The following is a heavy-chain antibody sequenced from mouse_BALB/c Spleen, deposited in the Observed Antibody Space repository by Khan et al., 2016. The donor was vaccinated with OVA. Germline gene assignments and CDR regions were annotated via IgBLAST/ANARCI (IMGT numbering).Heavy chain of an antibody. D-gene: IGHD3-1*01. CDR1: GYSITSGYF. Sequence: EVQLQESGPGLVKPSQSLSLTCSVTGYSITSGYFWNWIRQFPGNNLEWLGYIRYDGDSNYNPSLKNRISITRDPSKNQFFLQLNSVPPEDTATYYCARGGSSGPAWFAYWGQGTLVTVSA. CDR3: ARGGSSGPAWFAY. CDR2: IRYDGDS. J-gene: IGHJ3*01. V-gene: IGHV3-6*02.